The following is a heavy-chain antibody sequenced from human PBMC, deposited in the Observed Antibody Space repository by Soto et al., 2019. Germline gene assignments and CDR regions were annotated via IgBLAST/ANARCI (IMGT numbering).Heavy chain of an antibody. CDR3: ARFPFDRSSWTNPRYFDY. CDR1: GFTFSGYG. D-gene: IGHD6-13*01. Sequence: GSLRLSCAASGFTFSGYGMHWVRQAPGKGLEWIGEINQSGFTNYNPSLESRVTMSVDTSRNQFSLRLSSVTAADTAVYYCARFPFDRSSWTNPRYFDYWGQGTLVTVSS. V-gene: IGHV4-34*01. CDR2: INQSGFT. J-gene: IGHJ4*02.